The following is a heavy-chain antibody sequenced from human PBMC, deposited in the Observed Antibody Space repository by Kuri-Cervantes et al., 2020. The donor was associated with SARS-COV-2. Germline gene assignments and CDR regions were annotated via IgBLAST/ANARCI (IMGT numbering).Heavy chain of an antibody. CDR1: GFTVGNNY. J-gene: IGHJ4*02. V-gene: IGHV3-53*01. Sequence: PGGSLRLSCAAFGFTVGNNYMSWFRQAPGKGLEWVSVIYSSENAYYADSVEGRFTISRDNSKNMVYLQMNDLRAEDTAVYYCVRDRGERGHWGQGTLVTVSS. CDR3: VRDRGERGH. D-gene: IGHD6-25*01. CDR2: IYSSENA.